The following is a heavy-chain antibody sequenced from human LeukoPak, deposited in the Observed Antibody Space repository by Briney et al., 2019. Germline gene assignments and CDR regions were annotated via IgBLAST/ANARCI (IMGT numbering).Heavy chain of an antibody. J-gene: IGHJ5*02. D-gene: IGHD3-10*01. CDR3: ARDHADYYGSGMFRWFDP. Sequence: SETLSLTCTVSGGSISSYYWSWIRQPPGKGLEWIGYIYTSGSTNYNPSLKSRVTMSVDTSKNQFSLKLSSVTAADTAVYYCARDHADYYGSGMFRWFDPWGQGTLVTVSS. V-gene: IGHV4-4*09. CDR2: IYTSGST. CDR1: GGSISSYY.